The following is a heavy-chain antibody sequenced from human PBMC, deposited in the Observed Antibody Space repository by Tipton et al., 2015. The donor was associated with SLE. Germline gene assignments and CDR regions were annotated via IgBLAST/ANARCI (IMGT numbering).Heavy chain of an antibody. Sequence: SLRLSCAASGFTFTTYAMHWVRQAPGKGLEWVAVISYDGSNRYYADSVKGRFTISRDNSKNTLYLQVNSLRAEDTAVYYCARDDSSGYVVAYWGHGTRLTGSS. V-gene: IGHV3-30*04. CDR1: GFTFTTYA. CDR2: ISYDGSNR. D-gene: IGHD3-22*01. J-gene: IGHJ4*01. CDR3: ARDDSSGYVVAY.